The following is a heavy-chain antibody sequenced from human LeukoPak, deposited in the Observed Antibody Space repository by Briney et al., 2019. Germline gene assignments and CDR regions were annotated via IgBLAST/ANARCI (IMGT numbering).Heavy chain of an antibody. J-gene: IGHJ6*02. D-gene: IGHD3-3*01. CDR1: GFTFSSYA. CDR3: ARTRGDYDFWSGYYLQYYGMDV. Sequence: GGSLRLSCAASGFTFSSYAMHWVRQAPGKGLEWVAVISYDGSNKYYADSVKGRFTISRDNSKNTLYLQMNSLGAEDTAVYYCARTRGDYDFWSGYYLQYYGMDVWGQGTTVTVSS. CDR2: ISYDGSNK. V-gene: IGHV3-30*04.